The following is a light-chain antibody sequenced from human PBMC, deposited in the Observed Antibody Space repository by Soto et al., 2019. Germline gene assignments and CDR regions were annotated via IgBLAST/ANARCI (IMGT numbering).Light chain of an antibody. CDR2: GAS. Sequence: EIVMTQSPVTLSVCPGERVTLSCRASQNVNINLAWYQQRPGQAPRVLIYGASNRASGIPDRFSGSGSGTDFTLTISSLEPDDFARYYCQQYKDWPPLTFGGGTRVEIK. J-gene: IGKJ4*01. CDR3: QQYKDWPPLT. CDR1: QNVNIN. V-gene: IGKV3D-15*01.